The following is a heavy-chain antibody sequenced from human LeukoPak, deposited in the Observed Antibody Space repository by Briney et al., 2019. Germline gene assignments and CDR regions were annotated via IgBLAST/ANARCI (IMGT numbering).Heavy chain of an antibody. CDR2: INGDGSDT. D-gene: IGHD1/OR15-1a*01. Sequence: GGSLRLSCAASGFTFSGYWMHWARQTPGKGLVWVSCINGDGSDTRYADSVKGRFTISRDNAKNTPYLQMNSLRVEDTAVYYCARDPRNKGFDPWGQGTLVTVSS. V-gene: IGHV3-74*01. CDR3: ARDPRNKGFDP. CDR1: GFTFSGYW. J-gene: IGHJ5*02.